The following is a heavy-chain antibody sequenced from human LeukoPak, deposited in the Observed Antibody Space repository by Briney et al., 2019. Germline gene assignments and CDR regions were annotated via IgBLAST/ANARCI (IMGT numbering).Heavy chain of an antibody. CDR3: ATRSVSAPT. CDR1: GFTFSSYA. D-gene: IGHD6-19*01. J-gene: IGHJ5*02. Sequence: GGSLRLSCAASGFTFSSYAMSWVRQAPGKGLEWVSAISGSGGSTYYADSVKGRFTISRDKSTNTLYLQMNGLRAEDTAFYYCATRSVSAPTWGQGILVTVSS. CDR2: ISGSGGST. V-gene: IGHV3-23*01.